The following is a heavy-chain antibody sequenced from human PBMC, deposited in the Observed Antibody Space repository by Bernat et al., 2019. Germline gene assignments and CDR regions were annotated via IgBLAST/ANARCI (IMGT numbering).Heavy chain of an antibody. D-gene: IGHD4-17*01. Sequence: QVQLQQWGAGLLKPSETLSLTCAVYGGSFSGYYWSWIRQPPGKGLEWIGYIYYSGSTNYNPSLKSRVTISVDTSKNQFSLKLSSVTAADTVVYYCARVQLDGDYGSFDYWGQGTLVTVSS. CDR2: IYYSGST. CDR1: GGSFSGYY. V-gene: IGHV4-34*11. J-gene: IGHJ4*02. CDR3: ARVQLDGDYGSFDY.